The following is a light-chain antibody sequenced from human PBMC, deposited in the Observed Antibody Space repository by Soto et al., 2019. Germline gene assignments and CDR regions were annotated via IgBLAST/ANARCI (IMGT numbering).Light chain of an antibody. V-gene: IGKV3D-11*01. J-gene: IGKJ5*01. Sequence: EIVLTQSPATLSLSPGERATLSCRASQGVSTYLAWYQQKPGQAPRLLIYDASNRATGIPARFSGSGPGTDFTLTISSLEPEDFAVFFCQQYGTSEIIFGQGTRLEIK. CDR3: QQYGTSEII. CDR2: DAS. CDR1: QGVSTY.